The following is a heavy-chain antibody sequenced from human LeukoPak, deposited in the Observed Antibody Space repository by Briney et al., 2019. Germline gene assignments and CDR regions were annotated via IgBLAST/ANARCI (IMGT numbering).Heavy chain of an antibody. Sequence: GGSLRLSCVVSGLTFSNFWMTWVRQAQGQGLEWVANMKDDGREIYYADSVKGRFTISRDNTKSSLYLQMDGLRAEDSAVYYCAASFDFWGQGTLVSVSS. CDR2: MKDDGREI. J-gene: IGHJ4*02. V-gene: IGHV3-7*01. CDR3: AASFDF. CDR1: GLTFSNFW.